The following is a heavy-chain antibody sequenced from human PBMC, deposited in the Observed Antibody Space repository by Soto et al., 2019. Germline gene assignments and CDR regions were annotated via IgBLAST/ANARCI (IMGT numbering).Heavy chain of an antibody. V-gene: IGHV1-18*01. J-gene: IGHJ6*03. CDR1: VYTFTSYG. Sequence: GASAKVACKAAVYTFTSYGISWVRQAPGQGLEWMGWISAYNGNTNYAQKLQGRVTMTTDTSTSTAYMELRSLRSDDTAVYYCARERGYYGSGSYLYYYYYMDVWGKGTTVTVSS. CDR3: ARERGYYGSGSYLYYYYYMDV. D-gene: IGHD3-10*01. CDR2: ISAYNGNT.